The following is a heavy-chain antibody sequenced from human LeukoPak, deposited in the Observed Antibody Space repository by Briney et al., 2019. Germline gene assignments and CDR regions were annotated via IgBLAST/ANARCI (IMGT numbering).Heavy chain of an antibody. CDR1: GFTFSTYG. CDR3: ARDDTVYFDY. D-gene: IGHD2-2*02. CDR2: IWYDGSNI. Sequence: PGRSLRLSCAASGFTFSTYGMHWVRQAPGKGLEWLAVIWYDGSNIYYADSVKGRFAISRDNSKNTLYLLLNSLRAEDTAVYYCARDDTVYFDYWGQGTLVTVSS. V-gene: IGHV3-33*01. J-gene: IGHJ4*02.